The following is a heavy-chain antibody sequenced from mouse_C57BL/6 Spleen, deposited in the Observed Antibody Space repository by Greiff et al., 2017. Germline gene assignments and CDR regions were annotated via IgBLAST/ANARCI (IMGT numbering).Heavy chain of an antibody. V-gene: IGHV1-82*01. J-gene: IGHJ2*01. CDR3: AYGSSYHFDY. Sequence: QVQLKESGPELVKPGASVKISCKASGYAFSSSWMNWVKQRPGKGLEWIGRIYPGDGDTNYNGKFKGKATLTADKSSSTAYMQLSSLTSEDSAVYFCAYGSSYHFDYWGQGTTLTVSS. CDR2: IYPGDGDT. D-gene: IGHD1-1*01. CDR1: GYAFSSSW.